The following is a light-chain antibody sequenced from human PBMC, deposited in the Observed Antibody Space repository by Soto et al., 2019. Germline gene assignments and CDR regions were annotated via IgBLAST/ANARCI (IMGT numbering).Light chain of an antibody. V-gene: IGKV1-39*01. CDR2: AAS. J-gene: IGKJ4*01. CDR1: QDIKTY. CDR3: QQIYSAPLT. Sequence: IQLTQSPSSLSASVGDRVSITCRASQDIKTYLAWYQQKQGKAPKLLIYAASSLQSGVPSRFSGSGSETEFTLSISSLQPEDFATYFCQQIYSAPLTFGGGTKVEIK.